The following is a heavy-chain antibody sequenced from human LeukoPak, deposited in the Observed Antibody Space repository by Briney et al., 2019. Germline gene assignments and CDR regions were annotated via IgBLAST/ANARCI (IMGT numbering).Heavy chain of an antibody. Sequence: GGSLRLSCAASGFTFGDTWMNWVRQVPGQGLEWVANIKQDGSEKFYVASVKGRLTISRDNGKSSLYLQMNSLRAEDTALYYCATSYDMGWLIGYWGQGTLVTVSS. CDR3: ATSYDMGWLIGY. CDR1: GFTFGDTW. J-gene: IGHJ4*02. CDR2: IKQDGSEK. V-gene: IGHV3-7*03. D-gene: IGHD3/OR15-3a*01.